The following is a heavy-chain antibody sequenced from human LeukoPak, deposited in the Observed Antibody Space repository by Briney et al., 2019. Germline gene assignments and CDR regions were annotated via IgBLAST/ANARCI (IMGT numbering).Heavy chain of an antibody. CDR1: GFTFSSYG. Sequence: GGSLRLSCAVSGFTFSSYGMHWVRQAPGKGLEWVAVIWYDGSNKYYADSVKGRFTISRDNSKNTLYLQMNSLRAEDTAVYYCARSRDYGDRHFDYWGQGTLVTVSS. CDR3: ARSRDYGDRHFDY. D-gene: IGHD4-17*01. CDR2: IWYDGSNK. J-gene: IGHJ4*02. V-gene: IGHV3-33*01.